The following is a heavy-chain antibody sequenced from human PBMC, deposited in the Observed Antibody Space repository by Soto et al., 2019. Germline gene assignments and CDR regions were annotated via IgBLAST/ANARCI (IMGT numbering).Heavy chain of an antibody. D-gene: IGHD4-17*01. CDR1: GFSLSTYHMG. V-gene: IGHV2-5*02. CDR2: IYLDDDK. CDR3: AHAGDYDLLTFDH. J-gene: IGHJ4*02. Sequence: QITLKESGPTLVRPAQTLTLTCDFSGFSLSTYHMGVAWIRQPPGKALEWLALIYLDDDKRYSPSLKDRLATSKDTSSHQVVLTITNIYPGDSATYFCAHAGDYDLLTFDHWGPGTLVTVAS.